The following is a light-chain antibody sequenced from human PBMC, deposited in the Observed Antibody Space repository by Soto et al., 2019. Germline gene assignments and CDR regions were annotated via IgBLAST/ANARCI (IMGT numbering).Light chain of an antibody. V-gene: IGKV1-5*03. CDR3: QQYNSYLFT. Sequence: DIQMTQSPSTLSASVGDRVTITCRASQSISSWLAWYQQKPGKAPKLLIYKASSLESGVPSRFSGRGCGTEFTLTISSLQPDDFATYYCQQYNSYLFTFGPGTKVDIK. J-gene: IGKJ3*01. CDR2: KAS. CDR1: QSISSW.